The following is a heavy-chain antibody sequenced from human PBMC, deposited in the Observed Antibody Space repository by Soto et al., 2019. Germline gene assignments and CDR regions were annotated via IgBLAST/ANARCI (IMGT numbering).Heavy chain of an antibody. CDR1: GFTFSSYA. J-gene: IGHJ4*02. D-gene: IGHD3-22*01. CDR2: ISGSGGST. V-gene: IGHV3-23*01. Sequence: GGSLRLSCAASGFTFSSYAMSWVRQAPGKGLEWVSAISGSGGSTYYADSVKGRFTISRDNSKNTVYLQMNSLRAEDTAVYYCAKTHYFDSSGYYYGFDYWGQGTLVTVSS. CDR3: AKTHYFDSSGYYYGFDY.